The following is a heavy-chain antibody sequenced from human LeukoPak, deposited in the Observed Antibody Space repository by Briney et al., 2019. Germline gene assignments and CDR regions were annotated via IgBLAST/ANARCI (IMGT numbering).Heavy chain of an antibody. CDR1: GGSFSGYY. D-gene: IGHD6-19*01. J-gene: IGHJ4*02. V-gene: IGHV4-34*01. Sequence: PSETLSLTCAVYGGSFSGYYWSWIRQPQGKGLEWIGEINHSGSTNYNPSLKSRVTISVDTSKNQFSLKLSSVTAADTAVYYCARAPRYSSGPTPFDYWGQGTLVTVSS. CDR3: ARAPRYSSGPTPFDY. CDR2: INHSGST.